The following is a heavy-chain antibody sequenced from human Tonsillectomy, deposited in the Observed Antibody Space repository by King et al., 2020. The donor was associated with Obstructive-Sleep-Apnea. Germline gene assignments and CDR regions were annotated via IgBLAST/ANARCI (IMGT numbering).Heavy chain of an antibody. D-gene: IGHD2-2*01. V-gene: IGHV3-23*04. CDR2: ISGSGGST. CDR1: GFTFSSYA. CDR3: ANPYCSSTSCFDS. J-gene: IGHJ4*02. Sequence: VQLVESGGGLVQPGGSLRLSCAASGFTFSSYAMSWVRQAPGKGLEWVSAISGSGGSTYYADSVKGRFTISRDNSKNTRYLQMNNLRAEDTAVYYCANPYCSSTSCFDSWGQGTLVTVSS.